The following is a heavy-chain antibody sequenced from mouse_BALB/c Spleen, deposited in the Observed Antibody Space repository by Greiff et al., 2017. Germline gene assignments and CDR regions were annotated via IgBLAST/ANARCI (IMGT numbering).Heavy chain of an antibody. Sequence: VMLVESGPGLVAPSQSLSITCTVSGFSLTSYGVHWVRQPPGKGLEWLGVIWAGGSTNYNSALMSRLSISKDNSKSQVFLKMNSLQTDDTAMYYCARNYYDYDGYAMDYWGQGTSVTVSS. D-gene: IGHD2-4*01. CDR1: GFSLTSYG. V-gene: IGHV2-9*02. CDR2: IWAGGST. J-gene: IGHJ4*01. CDR3: ARNYYDYDGYAMDY.